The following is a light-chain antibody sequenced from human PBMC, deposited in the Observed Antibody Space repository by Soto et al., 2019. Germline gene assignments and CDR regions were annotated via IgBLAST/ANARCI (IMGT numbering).Light chain of an antibody. CDR2: WES. V-gene: IGKV4-1*01. Sequence: DIVMTQSPDSLAVSLGERATLNCNSSQSVVYSSNNKNYLAWYQQKPGQPPKILIYWESTRESGVPERFSGSGSGTDFTLTINSLQPEDYATYYCQQSYSTPITCGQGTRLEIK. CDR3: QQSYSTPIT. CDR1: QSVVYSSNNKNY. J-gene: IGKJ5*01.